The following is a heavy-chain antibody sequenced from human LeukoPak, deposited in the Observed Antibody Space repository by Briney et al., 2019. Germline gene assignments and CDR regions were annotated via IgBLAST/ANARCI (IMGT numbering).Heavy chain of an antibody. CDR3: ARDMGYCSSTSCYRIDYYYYYGMDV. CDR1: GGTFSSYT. D-gene: IGHD2-2*01. J-gene: IGHJ6*02. Sequence: GASVKVSCKASGGTFSSYTISWVRQAPGQGLEWMGRIIPILSIANYAQKFQGRVTITADKSTSTAYMELSSLRSEDTAMYYCARDMGYCSSTSCYRIDYYYYYGMDVWGQGTTVTVSS. V-gene: IGHV1-69*04. CDR2: IIPILSIA.